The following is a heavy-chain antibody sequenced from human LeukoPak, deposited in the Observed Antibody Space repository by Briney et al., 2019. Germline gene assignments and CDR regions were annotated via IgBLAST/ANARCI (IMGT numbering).Heavy chain of an antibody. Sequence: GGSLRLSCAASEFTFSNYWMSWVRQAPGKELEWVANIKEDGTKEYYVDSVKGRFTISRDNAKNSLYLQMNSLTAEDTAVYYCARDQVGVDYALFDYWGQGTLVTVSP. J-gene: IGHJ4*02. V-gene: IGHV3-7*03. CDR3: ARDQVGVDYALFDY. D-gene: IGHD4-17*01. CDR1: EFTFSNYW. CDR2: IKEDGTKE.